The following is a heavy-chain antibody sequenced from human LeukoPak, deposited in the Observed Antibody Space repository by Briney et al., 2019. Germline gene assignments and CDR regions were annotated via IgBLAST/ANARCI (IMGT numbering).Heavy chain of an antibody. CDR3: ARDNSVGDNAWWFDP. Sequence: GASVKVSCKVSGYTLTELSMHWVRQAPGQGLEWMGWISGYNGNTKYAQKLQGRVTMTRDMSTSTDYMELSSLRSEDTAIYYCARDNSVGDNAWWFDPWGQGTLVTVSS. CDR2: ISGYNGNT. CDR1: GYTLTELS. V-gene: IGHV1-18*01. J-gene: IGHJ5*02. D-gene: IGHD1-26*01.